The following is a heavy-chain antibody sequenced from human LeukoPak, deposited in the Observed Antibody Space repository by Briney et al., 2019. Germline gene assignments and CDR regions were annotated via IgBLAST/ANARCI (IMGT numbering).Heavy chain of an antibody. V-gene: IGHV3-7*01. CDR2: TNQDGSEN. CDR1: GFSFSDFW. Sequence: GGSLRLSCAASGFSFSDFWMGWVRQAPGKGLEWVANTNQDGSENYYVDSVKGRFTISRDNAKKSLYLQMNSLRAEDTAVYYCTKGRSNHYWGQGTLVTVST. J-gene: IGHJ4*02. CDR3: TKGRSNHY. D-gene: IGHD3-10*01.